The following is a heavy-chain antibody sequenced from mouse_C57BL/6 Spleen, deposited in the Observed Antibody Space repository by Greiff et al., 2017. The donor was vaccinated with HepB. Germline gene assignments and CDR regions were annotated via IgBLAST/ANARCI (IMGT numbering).Heavy chain of an antibody. CDR1: GFSLTSYG. D-gene: IGHD2-4*01. CDR2: IWSGGST. Sequence: VKLMESGPGLVQPSQSLSITCTVSGFSLTSYGVHWVRQSPGKGLEWLGVIWSGGSTDYNAAFISRLSISKDNSKSQVFFKMNSLQADDTAIYYCARKFYYDYDGFLYAMDYWGQGTSVTVSS. CDR3: ARKFYYDYDGFLYAMDY. J-gene: IGHJ4*01. V-gene: IGHV2-2*01.